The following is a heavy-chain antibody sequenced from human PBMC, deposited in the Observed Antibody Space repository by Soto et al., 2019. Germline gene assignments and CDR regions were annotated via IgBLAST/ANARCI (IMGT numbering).Heavy chain of an antibody. Sequence: QVHLQESGPGLVKPSQTLSLTCTVSGGSISSSGYYWSWVRQHPVKGLEWIGYLYYGGRSYYNPSLKSRVTISGEAAKNQFPLELASVGAADTAVYYCTYGLGSPSYLDNRGPGTLATVSS. V-gene: IGHV4-31*03. J-gene: IGHJ4*02. CDR3: TYGLGSPSYLDN. CDR2: LYYGGRS. CDR1: GGSISSSGYY. D-gene: IGHD3-10*01.